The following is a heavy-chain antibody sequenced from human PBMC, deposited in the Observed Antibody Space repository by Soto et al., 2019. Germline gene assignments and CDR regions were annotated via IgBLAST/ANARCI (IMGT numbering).Heavy chain of an antibody. Sequence: QVQLVQSGAEVKKPGASVKVSCKASGYTFTGYYMHWVRQAPGQGLEWMGWINPNSGGTNYAQKVQGWVTMTRDTSISTAYMELSRLRSDDTAVYYCARGTRYGSWDLDSWGQGTLVTVSS. CDR2: INPNSGGT. CDR1: GYTFTGYY. CDR3: ARGTRYGSWDLDS. J-gene: IGHJ4*02. D-gene: IGHD1-1*01. V-gene: IGHV1-2*04.